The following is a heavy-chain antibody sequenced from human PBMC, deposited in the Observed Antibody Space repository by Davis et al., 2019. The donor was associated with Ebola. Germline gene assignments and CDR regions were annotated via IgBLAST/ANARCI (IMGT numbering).Heavy chain of an antibody. CDR3: AREAVTTFDY. J-gene: IGHJ4*02. Sequence: GESLRLSCAASGFTFSSYSMNWVRQAPGKGLEWVSSISSSSSYIYYADSVKGRFTISRDNAKNSLYLQMNSLRAEDTAVYYCAREAVTTFDYWGQGTLVTVSS. CDR2: ISSSSSYI. V-gene: IGHV3-21*01. CDR1: GFTFSSYS. D-gene: IGHD4-17*01.